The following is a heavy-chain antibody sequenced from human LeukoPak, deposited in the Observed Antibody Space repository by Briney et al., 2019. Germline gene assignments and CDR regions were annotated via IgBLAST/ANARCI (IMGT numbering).Heavy chain of an antibody. J-gene: IGHJ4*02. D-gene: IGHD5-18*01. CDR2: VTGGAVAT. CDR3: AKDAIVDTAMAVSFDY. V-gene: IGHV3-23*01. Sequence: GGPLRLSCAASGFNFRSFAMSWVRQAPGKGLEWVSTVTGGAVATYYADSVRGRHTISRDNSKNTLYLQMNSLRAEDTAVYYCAKDAIVDTAMAVSFDYWGQGTLVTVSS. CDR1: GFNFRSFA.